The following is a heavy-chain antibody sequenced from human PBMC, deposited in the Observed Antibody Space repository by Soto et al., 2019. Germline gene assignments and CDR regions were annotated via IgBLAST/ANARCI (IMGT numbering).Heavy chain of an antibody. CDR1: GYSVSSSDYY. CDR2: MLYSGLT. CDR3: APLSVSLSGPYGIHV. D-gene: IGHD2-15*01. V-gene: IGHV4-39*01. J-gene: IGHJ6*02. Sequence: SETLSLTCSVSGYSVSSSDYYWAWIRQPPGEGLEWIGSMLYSGLTYYNPSLKSRVTLSVDTSKNQFSVRLNSVTASDTAVYYCAPLSVSLSGPYGIHVWGQGTTVTVSS.